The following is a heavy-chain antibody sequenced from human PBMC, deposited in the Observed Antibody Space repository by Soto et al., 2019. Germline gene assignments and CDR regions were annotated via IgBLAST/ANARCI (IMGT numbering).Heavy chain of an antibody. V-gene: IGHV1-46*01. CDR1: GYTFTSYD. CDR2: MNPSGGST. Sequence: QVQLVQSGAEVKKPGASVKVFCKASGYTFTSYDIHWVRQAPGQGLEWMGVMNPSGGSTSYPQKFQGRVTMTRDASTSTVYMELSSLRSEDTAVFYCARDRGRAAAGEFYYYGMDVWGQGTTVTVSS. J-gene: IGHJ6*02. D-gene: IGHD6-13*01. CDR3: ARDRGRAAAGEFYYYGMDV.